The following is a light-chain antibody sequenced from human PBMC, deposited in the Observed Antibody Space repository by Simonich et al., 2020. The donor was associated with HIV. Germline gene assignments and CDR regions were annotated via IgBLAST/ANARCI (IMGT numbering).Light chain of an antibody. CDR1: QSVLYNSHNKNY. J-gene: IGKJ2*01. CDR3: QQYHSTPNT. CDR2: SAS. V-gene: IGKV4-1*01. Sequence: DIVMTQSPDSLAVSLGERATINCKSSQSVLYNSHNKNYINWYQQKPGQPPKLLIYSASTRESGVPDRFSGSGSGTDFTLTISSLQAEDVAVYYCQQYHSTPNTFGQGTKLELK.